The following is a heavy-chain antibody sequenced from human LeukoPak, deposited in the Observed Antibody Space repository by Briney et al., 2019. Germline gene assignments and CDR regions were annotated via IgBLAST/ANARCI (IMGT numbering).Heavy chain of an antibody. J-gene: IGHJ4*02. CDR1: GGSLNNHY. CDR2: IYSSGSK. Sequence: SETLSLTCTVSGGSLNNHYWRWIRQTPGKGLEWIGYIYSSGSKNYNPSLKSRVTISVDTSKNQISLNLSSVTAADTAVYYCARDRPPYYFDYWGQGTLVTVSS. V-gene: IGHV4-59*11. CDR3: ARDRPPYYFDY.